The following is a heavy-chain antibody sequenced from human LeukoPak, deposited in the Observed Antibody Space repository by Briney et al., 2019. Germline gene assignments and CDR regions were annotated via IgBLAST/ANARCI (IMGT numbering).Heavy chain of an antibody. V-gene: IGHV4-34*01. Sequence: SETLSLTCAVYGGSFGGYYWTWIRQPPGKGLEWIGEINDSGSTNYNPSLKSRVTVSVDTSKNQFSLTLSSVTAADTAVYYCARVRFGDYYDSSGGGFDYWGQGTLVTVSS. CDR1: GGSFGGYY. CDR3: ARVRFGDYYDSSGGGFDY. CDR2: INDSGST. D-gene: IGHD3-22*01. J-gene: IGHJ4*02.